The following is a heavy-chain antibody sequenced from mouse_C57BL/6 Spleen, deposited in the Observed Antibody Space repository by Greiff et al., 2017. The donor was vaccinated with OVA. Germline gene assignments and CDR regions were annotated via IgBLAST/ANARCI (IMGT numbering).Heavy chain of an antibody. CDR1: GYAFSSSW. CDR3: ARSALTGPYFDY. Sequence: QVQLQQSGPELVKPGASVKISCKASGYAFSSSWMNWVKQRPGKGLEWIGRIYPGDGDTNYNGKFKGKATLTADKSSSTAYMQLSSLTSEDSAVYFCARSALTGPYFDYWGQGTTLTVSS. CDR2: IYPGDGDT. V-gene: IGHV1-82*01. D-gene: IGHD4-1*01. J-gene: IGHJ2*01.